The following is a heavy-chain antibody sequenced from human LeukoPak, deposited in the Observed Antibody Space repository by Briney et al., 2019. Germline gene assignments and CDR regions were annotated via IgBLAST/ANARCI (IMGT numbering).Heavy chain of an antibody. J-gene: IGHJ4*02. CDR3: ARVSYGSGNYEGRD. CDR1: GFTVSNSY. Sequence: GSLRLSCAASGFTVSNSYMNWVRQPPGRGLEWIGEIDRGGSTNYDPSFKSRVTISVDKSKNQFSLTLSSVTAADSAVYYCARVSYGSGNYEGRDWGQGTLVTVSS. V-gene: IGHV4-4*02. CDR2: IDRGGST. D-gene: IGHD3-10*01.